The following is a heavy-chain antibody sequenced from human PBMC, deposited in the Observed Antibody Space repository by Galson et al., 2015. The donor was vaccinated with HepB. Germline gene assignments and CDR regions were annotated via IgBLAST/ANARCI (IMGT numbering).Heavy chain of an antibody. V-gene: IGHV3-66*01. Sequence: SLRLSCAASGFTVSSNYMSWVRQAPGKGLEWVSVIYSGGSTYYADSVKGRFTISRDNSKNTLYLQMNSLRAEDTAVYYCARDLRGETLPYGDYDSDYYYGMDVWGQGTTVTVSS. CDR3: ARDLRGETLPYGDYDSDYYYGMDV. CDR2: IYSGGST. D-gene: IGHD4-17*01. CDR1: GFTVSSNY. J-gene: IGHJ6*02.